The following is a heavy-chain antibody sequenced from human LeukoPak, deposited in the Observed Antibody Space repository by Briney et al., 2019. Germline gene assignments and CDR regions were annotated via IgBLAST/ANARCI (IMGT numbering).Heavy chain of an antibody. D-gene: IGHD1-20*01. Sequence: PGGSLRLSCAASGFTSSNAWMSWVRQAPGKGLEWVGRIKSKTDGGTTDYAAPVKGRFTISRDDSKNTLYLQMNSLKTEDTAVYYCTTVNWNDVGYWFDPWGQGTLVTVSS. V-gene: IGHV3-15*01. J-gene: IGHJ5*02. CDR2: IKSKTDGGTT. CDR3: TTVNWNDVGYWFDP. CDR1: GFTSSNAW.